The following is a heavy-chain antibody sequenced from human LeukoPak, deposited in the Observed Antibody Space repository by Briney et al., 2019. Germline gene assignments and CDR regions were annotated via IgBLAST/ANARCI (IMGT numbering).Heavy chain of an antibody. D-gene: IGHD1/OR15-1a*01. CDR2: IRSKANSYAT. V-gene: IGHV3-73*01. CDR3: TRPPLNSEDPYFDY. CDR1: GGTFTSYY. Sequence: KVSCKASGGTFTSYYMHWVRQASGKGLEWVGRIRSKANSYATAYAASVKGRFTISRDDSKNTAYLQMNSLKTEDTAVYYCTRPPLNSEDPYFDYWGQGTLVTVSS. J-gene: IGHJ4*02.